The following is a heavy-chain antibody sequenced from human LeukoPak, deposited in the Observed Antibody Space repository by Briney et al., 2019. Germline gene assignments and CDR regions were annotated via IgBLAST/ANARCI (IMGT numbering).Heavy chain of an antibody. V-gene: IGHV3-21*01. CDR3: ARSTYYYDSSGYYYRH. J-gene: IGHJ4*02. Sequence: GGSLRLSCAASGFTFSSYSMKWVRQAPGKGLEWVSSISSSSSYIYYADSVKGRFTISRDNAKNSLYLQMNSLRAEDTAVYYCARSTYYYDSSGYYYRHWGQGTLVTVSS. CDR1: GFTFSSYS. D-gene: IGHD3-22*01. CDR2: ISSSSSYI.